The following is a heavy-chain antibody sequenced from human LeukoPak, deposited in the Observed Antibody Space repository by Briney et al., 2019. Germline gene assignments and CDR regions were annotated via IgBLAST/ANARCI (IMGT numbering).Heavy chain of an antibody. CDR1: GDSISRYY. V-gene: IGHV4-4*07. Sequence: SDTLSLTCTVSGDSISRYYGSWIPQPAGKGLEWIGRIYTSGSTNYNPSLKSRGTVSVDTSKNQFSLKLSSVTAADTAVYYCAIRSRYYYDSSGYLNDAFDIWGQGTMVTVSS. CDR3: AIRSRYYYDSSGYLNDAFDI. CDR2: IYTSGST. J-gene: IGHJ3*02. D-gene: IGHD3-22*01.